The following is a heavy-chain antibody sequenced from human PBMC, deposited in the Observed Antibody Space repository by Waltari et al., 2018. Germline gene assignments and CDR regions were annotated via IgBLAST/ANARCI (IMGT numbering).Heavy chain of an antibody. CDR2: FDPEDGET. CDR1: GYTLTELS. CDR3: ATPGLYDSSGYINIERAFDI. Sequence: QVQLVQSGAEVKKPGASVKVSCKVSGYTLTELSMHWVRQAPGKGLEWMGGFDPEDGETIYAQKFQGRVTMTEDTSTDTAYMELSSLRSEDTAGYYCATPGLYDSSGYINIERAFDIWGQGTMVTVSS. V-gene: IGHV1-24*01. D-gene: IGHD3-22*01. J-gene: IGHJ3*02.